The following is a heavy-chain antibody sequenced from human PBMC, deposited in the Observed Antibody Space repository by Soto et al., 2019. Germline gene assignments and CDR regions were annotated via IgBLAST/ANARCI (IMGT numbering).Heavy chain of an antibody. CDR2: IYYSGST. D-gene: IGHD3-22*01. J-gene: IGHJ4*02. Sequence: QVQLQESGPGLVKPSQTLSLTCTVSGGSISSGDYYWSWIRQPPGKGLEWIGYIYYSGSTYYNPSLNSRVTISVDTSKNQFSLKLSSVTAADTAVYYCARGRRGGSSGYNFDYWGQGTLVTVSS. V-gene: IGHV4-30-4*01. CDR3: ARGRRGGSSGYNFDY. CDR1: GGSISSGDYY.